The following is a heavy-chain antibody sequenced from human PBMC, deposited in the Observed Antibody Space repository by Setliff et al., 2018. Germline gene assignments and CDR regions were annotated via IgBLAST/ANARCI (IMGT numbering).Heavy chain of an antibody. CDR3: ARDRGGASTRDH. J-gene: IGHJ4*02. D-gene: IGHD1-26*01. V-gene: IGHV3-20*04. CDR1: GFTFDDYG. Sequence: GGSLRLSCAASGFTFDDYGMTWVRQAPGKGLEWVAGINWNGGSTGYADSVKGRFTISRDNAKNSLFLQMNSLRAEDTAMYYCARDRGGASTRDHWGQGTLVTVSS. CDR2: INWNGGST.